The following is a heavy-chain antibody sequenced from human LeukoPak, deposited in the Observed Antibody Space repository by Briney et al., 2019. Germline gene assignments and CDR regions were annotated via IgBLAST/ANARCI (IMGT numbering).Heavy chain of an antibody. CDR2: ISAYNGNT. Sequence: ASVKVSCKASGYTFTSYGISWVRQAPGQGLEWMGWISAYNGNTNYAQKFQGRVTITADESTSTAYMELSSLRSEDTAVYYCARDGGTRFGELDAFDIWGQGTMVTVSS. CDR1: GYTFTSYG. CDR3: ARDGGTRFGELDAFDI. J-gene: IGHJ3*02. D-gene: IGHD3-10*01. V-gene: IGHV1-18*01.